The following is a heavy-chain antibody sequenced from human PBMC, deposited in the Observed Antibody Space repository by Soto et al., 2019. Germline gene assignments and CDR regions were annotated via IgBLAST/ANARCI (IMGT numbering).Heavy chain of an antibody. CDR1: GGSVSSGSYY. D-gene: IGHD1-26*01. Sequence: QVQLQESGPGLVKPSETLSLTCTVSGGSVSSGSYYWSWIRQPPGKGLEWIGYIYYSGSTNYNPSLKSRVPISVDTSKNQFSLKLSSVTAADTAVYYCARCEWELLPDYWGQGTLVTVSS. V-gene: IGHV4-61*01. CDR3: ARCEWELLPDY. J-gene: IGHJ4*02. CDR2: IYYSGST.